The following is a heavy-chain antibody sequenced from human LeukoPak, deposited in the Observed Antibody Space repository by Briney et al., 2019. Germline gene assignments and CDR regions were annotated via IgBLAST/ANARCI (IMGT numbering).Heavy chain of an antibody. J-gene: IGHJ5*02. Sequence: GRSLRLSCAASGFTFDDYAMHWVRQAPGKGLEWVSGISWNSGSIVYADSVKGRFTISRDNAKNSLYLQMNSLRAEDMALYYCAKATMVRGVIIGGWFDPWGQGTLVTVSS. CDR3: AKATMVRGVIIGGWFDP. CDR2: ISWNSGSI. V-gene: IGHV3-9*03. D-gene: IGHD3-10*01. CDR1: GFTFDDYA.